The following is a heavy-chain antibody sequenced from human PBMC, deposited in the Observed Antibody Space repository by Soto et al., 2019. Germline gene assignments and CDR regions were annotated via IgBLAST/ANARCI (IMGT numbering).Heavy chain of an antibody. D-gene: IGHD2-2*01. Sequence: QVQLVQSGAEVKKPGSSVKVSCKASGGTFSSYAISWVRQAPGQGLEWMGGIIPIFGTANYAQKLQGRVTITADESTSTAYMELSSLRSEDTAVYYCASEALPIVVVPAATRYYFDYWGQGTLVTVSS. CDR2: IIPIFGTA. CDR3: ASEALPIVVVPAATRYYFDY. J-gene: IGHJ4*02. CDR1: GGTFSSYA. V-gene: IGHV1-69*01.